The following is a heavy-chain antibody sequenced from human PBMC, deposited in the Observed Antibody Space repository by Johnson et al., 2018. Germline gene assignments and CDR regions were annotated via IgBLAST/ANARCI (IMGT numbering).Heavy chain of an antibody. CDR2: ISSGDGTGI. CDR3: AKAPRGGYPGYYMDV. CDR1: GFTFSNYA. D-gene: IGHD3-16*02. V-gene: IGHV3-64*01. J-gene: IGHJ6*03. Sequence: VQLQESGGGLVQPGGSLRLSCAASGFTFSNYAMHWVRQAPGKRLEYVSGISSGDGTGIFYASSVKGRFTISRDNSKNMLYLQMGSLRAEDTAVYYCAKAPRGGYPGYYMDVWGKGTTVTVSS.